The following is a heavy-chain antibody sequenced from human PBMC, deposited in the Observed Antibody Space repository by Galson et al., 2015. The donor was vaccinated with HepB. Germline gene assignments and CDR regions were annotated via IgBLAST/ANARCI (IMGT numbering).Heavy chain of an antibody. J-gene: IGHJ4*02. CDR3: ARDFATYSISHPTYYFDY. D-gene: IGHD6-13*01. Sequence: SLRLSCAASGFTFSSYWMHWVRQAPGEGLVWVSRINSDWTSTGYADSVKGRFTISRDNAKNTLYLQMNSLRAEDTAVYYCARDFATYSISHPTYYFDYWGQGALVTVSS. CDR2: INSDWTST. CDR1: GFTFSSYW. V-gene: IGHV3-74*01.